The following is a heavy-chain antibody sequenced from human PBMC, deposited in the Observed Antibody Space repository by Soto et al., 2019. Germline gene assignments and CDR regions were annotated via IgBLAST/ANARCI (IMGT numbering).Heavy chain of an antibody. D-gene: IGHD6-6*01. CDR3: ARIRRRQQLVVYYYYGMDV. J-gene: IGHJ6*02. Sequence: KPSETLSLTCTVSGGSISSSSYYWGWIRQPPGKGLEWIGSIYYSGSTYYNPSLKSRVTISVDTSKNQFSLKLSSVTAADTAVYYCARIRRRQQLVVYYYYGMDVWGQGTTVTVSS. V-gene: IGHV4-39*01. CDR1: GGSISSSSYY. CDR2: IYYSGST.